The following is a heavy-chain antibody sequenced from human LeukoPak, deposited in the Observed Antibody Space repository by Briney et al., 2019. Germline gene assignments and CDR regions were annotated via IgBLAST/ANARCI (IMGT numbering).Heavy chain of an antibody. CDR3: ARGRIAVAGGYFQH. CDR2: IYYSGST. D-gene: IGHD6-19*01. J-gene: IGHJ1*01. CDR1: GGSISSYY. Sequence: SETLSLTCTVSGGSISSYYGSWIRQPPGKGLEWIGYIYYSGSTNYNPSLKSRVTISVDTSRTQFSLKLNSVTAADTAVYYCARGRIAVAGGYFQHWGQGTLVTVSS. V-gene: IGHV4-59*01.